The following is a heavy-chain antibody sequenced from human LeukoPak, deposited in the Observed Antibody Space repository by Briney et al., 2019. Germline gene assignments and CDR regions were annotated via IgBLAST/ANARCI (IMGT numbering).Heavy chain of an antibody. Sequence: TGGSLGLSCVASRFSISNYWMNWVRQAPGKGLEWVANIKQDGSEKYYVDSVKGRFTISRDNAKNSVYLQMNSLRAEDPAVYYCARGFDGANAFDLWGQGTLVTVSS. CDR1: RFSISNYW. V-gene: IGHV3-7*01. CDR3: ARGFDGANAFDL. J-gene: IGHJ3*01. CDR2: IKQDGSEK.